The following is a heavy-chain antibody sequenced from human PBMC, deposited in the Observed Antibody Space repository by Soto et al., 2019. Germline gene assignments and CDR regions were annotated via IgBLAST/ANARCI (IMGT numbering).Heavy chain of an antibody. D-gene: IGHD1-26*01. Sequence: GGSLRLSCAASGFTFSSYAMRWVRQAPGKGLEWVSAISGSAGSTYYADSVKGRFTIPRDNSKNTLYLQMNSLRAEDTAVYYCAKKSRGSSFFDYWGQGTLVTVSS. CDR2: ISGSAGST. CDR1: GFTFSSYA. J-gene: IGHJ4*02. V-gene: IGHV3-23*01. CDR3: AKKSRGSSFFDY.